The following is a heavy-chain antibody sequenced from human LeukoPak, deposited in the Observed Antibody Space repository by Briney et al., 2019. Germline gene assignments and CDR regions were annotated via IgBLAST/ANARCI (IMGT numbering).Heavy chain of an antibody. CDR3: AKPDVVATVGSAFDI. Sequence: GGSLRLSCAASGFTFSSYAMSWVRQAPGKGPEWVSGISGSGGTTYYADSVKGRFTISRDNSKNTMYLQMNSLRDEDTAVYYCAKPDVVATVGSAFDIWGQGTMVTVSS. CDR2: ISGSGGTT. D-gene: IGHD5-12*01. CDR1: GFTFSSYA. J-gene: IGHJ3*02. V-gene: IGHV3-23*01.